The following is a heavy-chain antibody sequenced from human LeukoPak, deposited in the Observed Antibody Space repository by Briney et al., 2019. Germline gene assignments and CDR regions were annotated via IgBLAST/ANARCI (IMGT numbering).Heavy chain of an antibody. Sequence: SVKVSCKASGGTFSSYAISWVRQAPGQGLEWMGGIIPIFGTANYAQKFQGRVTITADKSTSTAYMELSSLRSEDTAVYYCARDLYYYDSSGSNWGQGTLVTVSS. J-gene: IGHJ4*02. CDR1: GGTFSSYA. D-gene: IGHD3-22*01. CDR2: IIPIFGTA. V-gene: IGHV1-69*06. CDR3: ARDLYYYDSSGSN.